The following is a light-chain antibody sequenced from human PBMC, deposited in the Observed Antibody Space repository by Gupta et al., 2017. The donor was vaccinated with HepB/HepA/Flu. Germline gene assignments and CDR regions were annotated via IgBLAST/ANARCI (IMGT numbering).Light chain of an antibody. CDR3: QQYNSQGT. CDR1: QSISTW. J-gene: IGKJ1*01. V-gene: IGKV1-5*03. CDR2: KAS. Sequence: DIQMTQSPSTLSASVGDRVTITCRASQSISTWLAWYQQKAGKAPKLLIYKASSLESGVPSRFSGSGSGTEFTLTISSLQPDDFATYYCQQYNSQGTLGQGTKVEIK.